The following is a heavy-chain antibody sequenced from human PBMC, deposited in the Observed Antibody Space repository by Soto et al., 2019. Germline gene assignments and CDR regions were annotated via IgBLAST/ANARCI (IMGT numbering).Heavy chain of an antibody. D-gene: IGHD6-25*01. CDR2: IIHSGST. Sequence: ETLSLTCAVYGGSCSGYYWTWIRQPPGTGLEWIGEIIHSGSTNYNPSLKSRVTISVDTSKNQFSLHLTSVTAADTAVYSCAGEPKGGPAAGAFDLWGQGTMVTVS. CDR1: GGSCSGYY. CDR3: AGEPKGGPAAGAFDL. J-gene: IGHJ3*01. V-gene: IGHV4-34*12.